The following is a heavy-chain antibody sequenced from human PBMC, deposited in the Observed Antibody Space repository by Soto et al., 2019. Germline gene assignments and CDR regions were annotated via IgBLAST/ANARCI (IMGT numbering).Heavy chain of an antibody. V-gene: IGHV3-7*01. CDR3: ARTTAFEY. D-gene: IGHD4-17*01. CDR2: INEDGSET. CDR1: GFTFANYW. J-gene: IGHJ4*02. Sequence: VQLVESGGGLVQPGESLRLSCAVSGFTFANYWMSWVRQAPGKGLEWVANINEDGSETNYVDSVRGRFTISRDNAKNSLFLQVNSLRAEDTAVYYCARTTAFEYWGQGTQVTVSS.